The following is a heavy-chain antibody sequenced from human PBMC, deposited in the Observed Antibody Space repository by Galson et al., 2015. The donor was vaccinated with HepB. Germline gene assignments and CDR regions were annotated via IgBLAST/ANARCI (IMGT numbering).Heavy chain of an antibody. V-gene: IGHV3-11*04. CDR1: GFTFSDYY. Sequence: SLRLSCAASGFTFSDYYMSWIRQAPGKGLEWVSYISSSSSTIYYADSVKGRFTISRDNAKNSLYLQMNSLRDEDTAVYYCARGALLRGGSMVRGVWYFDYWGQGTLVTVSS. D-gene: IGHD3-10*01. CDR3: ARGALLRGGSMVRGVWYFDY. CDR2: ISSSSSTI. J-gene: IGHJ4*02.